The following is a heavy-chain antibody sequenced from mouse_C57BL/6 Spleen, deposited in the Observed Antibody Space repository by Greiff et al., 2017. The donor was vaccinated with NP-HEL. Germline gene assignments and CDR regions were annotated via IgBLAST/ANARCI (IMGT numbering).Heavy chain of an antibody. V-gene: IGHV1-64*01. CDR3: AREGTTVVVRVYFDY. CDR2: IHPNSGST. D-gene: IGHD1-1*01. CDR1: GYTFTSYW. J-gene: IGHJ2*01. Sequence: QVQLQQPGAELVKPGASVKLSCKASGYTFTSYWMHWVKQRPGQGLEWIGMIHPNSGSTNYNEKFKSKATLTVDKSSSTAYMQLSSLTSEDSAVYYCAREGTTVVVRVYFDYWGQGTTLTVSS.